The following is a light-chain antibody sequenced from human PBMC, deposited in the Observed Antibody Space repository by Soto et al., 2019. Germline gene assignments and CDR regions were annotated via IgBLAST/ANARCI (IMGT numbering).Light chain of an antibody. CDR3: QQYSTSPYS. J-gene: IGKJ2*03. V-gene: IGKV1-5*03. CDR1: QSMSRW. CDR2: KAS. Sequence: DIQMTQSPSTLSASVGDRITITCRASQSMSRWLAWYQQKPGKAPKLLIYKASTLESGVPLRFSGSGSGTEFTLTISSVPPDDSATYYCQQYSTSPYSFGQGTKLEIK.